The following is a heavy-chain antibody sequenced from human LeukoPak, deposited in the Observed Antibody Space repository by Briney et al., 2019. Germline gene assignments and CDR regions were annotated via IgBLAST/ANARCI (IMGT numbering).Heavy chain of an antibody. CDR1: GFTFSSYA. D-gene: IGHD6-6*01. CDR2: ISGSGGST. Sequence: GGSLRLSCAASGFTFSSYAMSWVRQAPGKGLEWVSAISGSGGSTYYADSVKGRFTISRDNSKNTLYLQMNSLRAEDTAVYYCAKRLEYSSSSGDFDYWGQGTLVTVSS. V-gene: IGHV3-23*01. CDR3: AKRLEYSSSSGDFDY. J-gene: IGHJ4*02.